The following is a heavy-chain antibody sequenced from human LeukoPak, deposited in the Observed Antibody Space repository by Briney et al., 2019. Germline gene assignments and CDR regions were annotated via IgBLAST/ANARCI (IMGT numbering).Heavy chain of an antibody. CDR1: GFTFSSYG. J-gene: IGHJ4*02. CDR2: IWYDGSNK. D-gene: IGHD6-13*01. CDR3: ARPIFIAAAGSDY. Sequence: GRSLRLSCAASGFTFSSYGMHWVRQAPGKGLEWVAVIWYDGSNKYYADSVKGRFTISRDNSKNTLYLQMNSLRAEDTAVYYCARPIFIAAAGSDYWGQGTLVTVSS. V-gene: IGHV3-33*01.